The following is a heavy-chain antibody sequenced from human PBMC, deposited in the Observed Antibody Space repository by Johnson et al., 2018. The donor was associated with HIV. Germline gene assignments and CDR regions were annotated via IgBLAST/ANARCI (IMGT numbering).Heavy chain of an antibody. CDR3: ARDGKVGATPRRAFDI. CDR1: GFTFSSYA. CDR2: ISGSGGTT. D-gene: IGHD1-26*01. J-gene: IGHJ3*02. V-gene: IGHV3-23*04. Sequence: VQLVESGGALVQPGGSLRLSCAASGFTFSSYAMSLVRQAPGKGLEWVSSISGSGGTTYYADSVKGRFTISRDNSKNTVYLQMNSLRAEDTAVYYCARDGKVGATPRRAFDIWGQGTMVTVSS.